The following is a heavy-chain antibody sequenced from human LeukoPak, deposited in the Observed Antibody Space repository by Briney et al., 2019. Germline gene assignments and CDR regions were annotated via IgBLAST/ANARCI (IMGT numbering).Heavy chain of an antibody. CDR2: IGGSGGT. CDR1: GFTFRSYA. D-gene: IGHD3-22*01. Sequence: GGSLRLSCTGSGFTFRSYALSWVRQAPGTGLEWVSAIGGSGGTYYADSVKGRFTISRDNSKNALYLQMNGLRAEDTALYYCARDQPSYYYDSSGYYSDYWGQGTLVTVSS. J-gene: IGHJ4*02. CDR3: ARDQPSYYYDSSGYYSDY. V-gene: IGHV3-23*01.